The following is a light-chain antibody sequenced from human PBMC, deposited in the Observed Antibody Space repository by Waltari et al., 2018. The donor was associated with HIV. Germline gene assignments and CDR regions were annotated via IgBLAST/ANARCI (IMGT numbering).Light chain of an antibody. CDR2: GAS. CDR1: HSVTHN. CDR3: QHYNHGPPLT. J-gene: IGKJ4*01. V-gene: IGKV3-15*01. Sequence: VLTQSPDILSLSPGNSATLSCRARHSVTHNYLAWYHQKPGPAPRPLIYGASTRATGIPARFSGSGSGTEFTLTISGLQSEDFAVYYCQHYNHGPPLTFGGGTKVEIK.